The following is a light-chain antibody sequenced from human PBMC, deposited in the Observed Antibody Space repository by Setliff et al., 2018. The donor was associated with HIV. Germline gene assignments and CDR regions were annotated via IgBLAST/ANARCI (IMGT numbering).Light chain of an antibody. V-gene: IGLV2-23*01. Sequence: QSVLTQPASVSGSPGQAIIISCTGTRSDVGGFNLVSWYQQHPGKAPKLILYDDNKRPSGVSNRFSGSKSGNTASLTISGRQAEDEADYYCCSYAGVSTMVFGGGTKGTVL. CDR3: CSYAGVSTMV. CDR1: RSDVGGFNL. CDR2: DDN. J-gene: IGLJ3*02.